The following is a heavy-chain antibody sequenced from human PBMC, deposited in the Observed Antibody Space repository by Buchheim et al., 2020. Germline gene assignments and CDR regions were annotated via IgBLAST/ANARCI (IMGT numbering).Heavy chain of an antibody. Sequence: QVQLQESGPGLVKPSQTLSLTCTVSGGSISSGGHYWSWIRQHPGKGLEWIGYIHYSGSTDYNPSLKSRVTISVDTSKNQFTLKLSSVTAADTAVYCCARARGYSGVWFDPWGQGTL. V-gene: IGHV4-31*03. D-gene: IGHD1-26*01. CDR2: IHYSGST. J-gene: IGHJ5*02. CDR3: ARARGYSGVWFDP. CDR1: GGSISSGGHY.